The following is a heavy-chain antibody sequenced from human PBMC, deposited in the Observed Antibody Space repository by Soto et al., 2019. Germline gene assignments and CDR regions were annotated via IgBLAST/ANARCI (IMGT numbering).Heavy chain of an antibody. CDR3: ARGEGYCSSTSCLGMDV. V-gene: IGHV4-31*03. J-gene: IGHJ6*02. CDR1: GGSISSGGYY. D-gene: IGHD2-2*01. Sequence: SETLSLTYTVSGGSISSGGYYWSWIRQHPGKGLEWIGYIYYSGSTYYNPSLKSRVTISVDTSKNQFSLKLSSVTAADTAVYYCARGEGYCSSTSCLGMDVWGQGTTVTVSS. CDR2: IYYSGST.